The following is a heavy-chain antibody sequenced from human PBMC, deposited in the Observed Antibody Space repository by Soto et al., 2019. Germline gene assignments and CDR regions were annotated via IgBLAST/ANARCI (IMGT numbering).Heavy chain of an antibody. CDR2: INAGNGNT. J-gene: IGHJ6*02. V-gene: IGHV1-3*01. CDR3: ARSGTASYYYYYYGMDV. Sequence: ASVKVSCKASGYTFTSYAMHWVRQAPGQRLEWMGWINAGNGNTKYSQKFQGRVTITRDTSASTAYMELSSLRSEDTAVYYCARSGTASYYYYYYGMDVWGQGTTVTV. CDR1: GYTFTSYA. D-gene: IGHD1-1*01.